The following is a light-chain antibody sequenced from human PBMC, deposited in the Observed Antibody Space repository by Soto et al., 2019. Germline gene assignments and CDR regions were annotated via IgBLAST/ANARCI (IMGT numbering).Light chain of an antibody. CDR2: AAS. CDR1: QSISGW. J-gene: IGKJ1*01. Sequence: IQMTQSPSTLSASVGDRVTITCRASQSISGWLAWYEHKPGKAPKLLIHAASSLQSGVPSRFSGSGYGTDFNLTISSLQPEDFAVYYCQQYDYWPRTFGQGTKVDIK. V-gene: IGKV1-5*01. CDR3: QQYDYWPRT.